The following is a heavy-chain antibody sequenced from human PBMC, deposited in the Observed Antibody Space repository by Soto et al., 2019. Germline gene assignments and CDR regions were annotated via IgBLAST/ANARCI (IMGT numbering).Heavy chain of an antibody. Sequence: SETLSLTCTVSSGSISGYYWVWIRQPPGKEVEWIGYIYYNGNTYYNSFLNSRVTISLDTSKNQFALKLNSVTAADTAVYYCARYQQYFQHWGQGTLVTVSS. J-gene: IGHJ1*01. CDR1: SGSISGYY. CDR2: IYYNGNT. CDR3: ARYQQYFQH. V-gene: IGHV4-59*08.